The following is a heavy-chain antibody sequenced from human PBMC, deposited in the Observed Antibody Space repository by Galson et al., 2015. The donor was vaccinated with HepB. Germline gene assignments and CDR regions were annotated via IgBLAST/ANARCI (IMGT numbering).Heavy chain of an antibody. V-gene: IGHV3-7*01. Sequence: SLRLSCATPGFTFSSYWMSWVRQAPGKGLGRVANIDQDGSEKNYVDSVKGRFTISRDNARNSMYLQMNSLRAEDTAMYYCAADPELGIGTSDIWGQGTMVTVSS. D-gene: IGHD1-14*01. CDR2: IDQDGSEK. J-gene: IGHJ3*02. CDR1: GFTFSSYW. CDR3: AADPELGIGTSDI.